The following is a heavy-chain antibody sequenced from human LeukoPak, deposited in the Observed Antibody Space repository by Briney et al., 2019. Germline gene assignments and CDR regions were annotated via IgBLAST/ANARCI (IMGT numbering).Heavy chain of an antibody. J-gene: IGHJ4*02. CDR2: ISYDGSNK. CDR1: GFTFSSYG. CDR3: AKDTHPDY. V-gene: IGHV3-30*18. Sequence: GGSLRLSCAAPGFTFSSYGMHWVRQAPGKGLEWVAVISYDGSNKYYADSVKGRFTISRDNSKNTLYLQMNSLRAEDTAVYYCAKDTHPDYWGQGTLVTVSS.